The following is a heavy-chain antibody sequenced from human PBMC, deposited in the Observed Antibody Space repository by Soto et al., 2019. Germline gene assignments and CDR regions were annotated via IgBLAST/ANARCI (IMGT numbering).Heavy chain of an antibody. CDR2: TYYRSKWYN. CDR1: GDSVSSNIAA. Sequence: KQSQTLSLTCAISGDSVSSNIAAWNWIRQSPSRGLEWLGRTYYRSKWYNDYAVSVKSRITINPDTSKNQFSLQLNSVTPEDTAVYYCARERPTGLLKCDAFDIWGQGTMVTVSS. V-gene: IGHV6-1*01. J-gene: IGHJ3*02. CDR3: ARERPTGLLKCDAFDI. D-gene: IGHD1-1*01.